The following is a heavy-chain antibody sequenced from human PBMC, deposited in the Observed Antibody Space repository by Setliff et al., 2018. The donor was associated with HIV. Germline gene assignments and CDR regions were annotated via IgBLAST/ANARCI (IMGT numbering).Heavy chain of an antibody. J-gene: IGHJ6*03. V-gene: IGHV1-18*01. Sequence: ASVKVSCKASGYNFDSFAVIWVRQAPGQGLEWMGWISGYNGQTKDAQKFQGRLIMTTDTATSTSYMEMRSLRSDDTATYYCARAFFFDTSGYRSYYHYMDVWGKGTTVTVS. CDR3: ARAFFFDTSGYRSYYHYMDV. D-gene: IGHD3-22*01. CDR1: GYNFDSFA. CDR2: ISGYNGQT.